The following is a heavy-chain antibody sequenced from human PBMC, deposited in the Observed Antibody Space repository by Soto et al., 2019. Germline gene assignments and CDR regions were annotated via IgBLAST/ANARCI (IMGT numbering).Heavy chain of an antibody. CDR1: GGSISSYY. Sequence: QVQLQESGPGLVKPSETLSLTCTVSGGSISSYYWSWIRQPPGKGLEWIGYIYYSGSTNYNPSLKSRVTISVDTSKNQFSLKLSSVTAADTAVYYCARGGGYDVGRLWYYYYGMDVWGQGTTVTVSS. CDR2: IYYSGST. CDR3: ARGGGYDVGRLWYYYYGMDV. J-gene: IGHJ6*02. V-gene: IGHV4-59*01. D-gene: IGHD5-12*01.